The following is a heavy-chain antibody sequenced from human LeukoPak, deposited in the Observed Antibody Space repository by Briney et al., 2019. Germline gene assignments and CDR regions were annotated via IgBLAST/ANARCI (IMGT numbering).Heavy chain of an antibody. CDR2: INPSGGST. CDR3: ARDRGDEDAFDI. D-gene: IGHD3-10*01. CDR1: GYTFTSYY. Sequence: ASAKVSCKASGYTFTSYYMHWVRQAPGQGLEWMGIINPSGGSTSYAQKFQGRVTMTRDTSTSTVYMELSSLRSEDTAVYYCARDRGDEDAFDIWGQGTMVTVSS. V-gene: IGHV1-46*01. J-gene: IGHJ3*02.